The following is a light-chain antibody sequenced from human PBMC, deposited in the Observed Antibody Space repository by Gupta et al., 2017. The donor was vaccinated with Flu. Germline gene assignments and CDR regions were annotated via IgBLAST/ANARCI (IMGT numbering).Light chain of an antibody. CDR1: ESVRSY. CDR3: QQRTNWLFT. J-gene: IGKJ3*01. Sequence: GERATLSGRASESVRSYLAWYRQKPGQAPRLLIYDASNRATGIPARFSGSGSGTDFTLTISTLEPEDSAVYYCQQRTNWLFTFGPGTKVDI. V-gene: IGKV3-11*01. CDR2: DAS.